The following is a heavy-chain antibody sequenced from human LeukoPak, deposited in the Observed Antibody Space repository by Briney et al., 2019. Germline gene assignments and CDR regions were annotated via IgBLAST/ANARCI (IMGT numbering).Heavy chain of an antibody. Sequence: GGSLRLSCAASGFTSSNAWMSWVRQAPGKGLEWVGRIKSKTDGGTTDYAAPVKGRFTISRDDSKNTLYLQMNSLKTEDTAVYYCTTDPSPAPGLYCSSTSCYVLDVWGKGTTVTISS. CDR3: TTDPSPAPGLYCSSTSCYVLDV. D-gene: IGHD2-2*01. V-gene: IGHV3-15*01. J-gene: IGHJ6*04. CDR1: GFTSSNAW. CDR2: IKSKTDGGTT.